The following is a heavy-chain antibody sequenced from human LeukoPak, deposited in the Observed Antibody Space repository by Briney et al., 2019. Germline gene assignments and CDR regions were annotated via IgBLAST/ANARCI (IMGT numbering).Heavy chain of an antibody. CDR2: IYYSGST. CDR3: ARHSSSSSFY. V-gene: IGHV4-59*08. Sequence: SETLSLTCTVSGASISSYYWSWIRQPPGKGLEWIGYIYYSGSTNYNPSLKSRVTISVDTSKNQFSLKLSSVTAADTAVYYCARHSSSSSFYWGQGTLVTVSS. D-gene: IGHD6-13*01. J-gene: IGHJ4*02. CDR1: GASISSYY.